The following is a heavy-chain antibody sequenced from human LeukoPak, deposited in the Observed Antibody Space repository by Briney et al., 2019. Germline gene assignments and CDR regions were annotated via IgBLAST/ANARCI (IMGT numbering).Heavy chain of an antibody. CDR2: INPNSGGT. J-gene: IGHJ5*02. CDR3: ARDNRWYCSSTSCYSWFDP. V-gene: IGHV1-2*02. CDR1: GYTFTGYY. Sequence: ASVKVSCKASGYTFTGYYMHWVRQAPGQGLEWMGWINPNSGGTNYAQKFQGRVTMTRGTSISTAYMELSRLRSDDTAVYYCARDNRWYCSSTSCYSWFDPWGQGTLVTVSS. D-gene: IGHD2-2*01.